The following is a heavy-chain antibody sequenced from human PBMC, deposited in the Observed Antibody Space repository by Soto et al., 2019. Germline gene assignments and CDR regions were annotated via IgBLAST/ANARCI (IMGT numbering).Heavy chain of an antibody. D-gene: IGHD6-19*01. J-gene: IGHJ6*02. V-gene: IGHV3-7*03. CDR1: GFTFSSYW. CDR2: IKQDGSEK. CDR3: ARQYSSGWWNYYYGMDV. Sequence: PGGSLRLSCAASGFTFSSYWMSWVRQAPGKGLEWVANIKQDGSEKYYVDSVKGRFTISRDNAKNSLYLQMNSLGAEDTAVYYCARQYSSGWWNYYYGMDVWGQGTTVTVSS.